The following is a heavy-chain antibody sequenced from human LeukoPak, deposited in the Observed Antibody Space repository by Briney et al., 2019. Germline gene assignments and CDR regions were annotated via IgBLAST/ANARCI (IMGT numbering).Heavy chain of an antibody. CDR1: GGSISSGSYY. D-gene: IGHD3-10*01. CDR2: ISTSGST. J-gene: IGHJ4*02. V-gene: IGHV4-61*02. CDR3: ARDREGSGSYYLDY. Sequence: SETLSLTCTVSGGSISSGSYYWSWIRQPAGKGLEWIGRISTSGSTNYNPSLKSRVTISVDTSKNQFSLKLSSVTAADTAVYYCARDREGSGSYYLDYWGQGTLVTVSS.